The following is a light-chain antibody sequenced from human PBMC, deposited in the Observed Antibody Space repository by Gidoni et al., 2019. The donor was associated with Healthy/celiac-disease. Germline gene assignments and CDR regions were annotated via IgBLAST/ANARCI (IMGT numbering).Light chain of an antibody. V-gene: IGLV2-23*02. CDR2: EVS. CDR1: SSDVGSYNL. CDR3: CSYAGSSTLGV. Sequence: QSALTQPASVSGSPGQSITISCTGTSSDVGSYNLVSWYQQHPGKAPKLMIHEVSKRPSGVSNRFSGSKSGNTASLTISGLQAEDEADYYCCSYAGSSTLGVFGTGTKVTVL. J-gene: IGLJ1*01.